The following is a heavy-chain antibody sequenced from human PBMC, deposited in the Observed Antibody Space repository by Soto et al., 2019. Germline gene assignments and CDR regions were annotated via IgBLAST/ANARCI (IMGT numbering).Heavy chain of an antibody. CDR2: IYYSGST. CDR1: GGSISSSSYY. CDR3: ARQPQLVPQNWFDP. Sequence: SDTLSLTCTVSGGSISSSSYYWGWIRQPPGKGLEWIGSIYYSGSTYYNPSLKSRVTISVDTSKNQFSLKLSSVTAADTAVYYCARQPQLVPQNWFDPWGQGTLVTVSS. D-gene: IGHD6-13*01. V-gene: IGHV4-39*01. J-gene: IGHJ5*02.